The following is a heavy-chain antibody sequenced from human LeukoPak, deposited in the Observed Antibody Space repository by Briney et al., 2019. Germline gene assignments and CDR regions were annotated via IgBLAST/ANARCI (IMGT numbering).Heavy chain of an antibody. J-gene: IGHJ3*02. Sequence: RASVKVSFKASGGTFSSYAISWVRQAPGQGLEWMARIIPIFGTANYSQKFQGRVTITTDESTSTAYMEPSSLRSEDTAVYYCARELNGDGYNPGAFDIWGQGTMVTVSS. V-gene: IGHV1-69*05. CDR2: IIPIFGTA. CDR3: ARELNGDGYNPGAFDI. CDR1: GGTFSSYA. D-gene: IGHD5-24*01.